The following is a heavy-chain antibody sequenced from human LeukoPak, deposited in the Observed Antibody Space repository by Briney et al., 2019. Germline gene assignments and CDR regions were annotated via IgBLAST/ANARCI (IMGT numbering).Heavy chain of an antibody. CDR1: GFTVSSTY. V-gene: IGHV3-66*01. CDR2: FYSGDTT. J-gene: IGHJ5*02. D-gene: IGHD3-9*01. Sequence: PGGSLRLSCAASGFTVSSTYMSWVRQAPGKGLEWVSVFYSGDTTYYANSVKGRFTISRDSSKNMLYLQMNSLRAEDTAVYYCARRLLTGYYESWGQGTLVTVSS. CDR3: ARRLLTGYYES.